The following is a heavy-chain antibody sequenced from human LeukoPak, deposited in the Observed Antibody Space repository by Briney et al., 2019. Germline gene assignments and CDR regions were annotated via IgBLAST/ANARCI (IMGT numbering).Heavy chain of an antibody. V-gene: IGHV3-33*01. J-gene: IGHJ4*02. CDR2: IWYDGSNK. Sequence: GGSLRLSCAASGFTFSSYGMHWVRQAPGKGLEWVAVIWYDGSNKYYADSVKGRFTISRDNSKNTLYLQMNSLRAEDTAVYYCARDVGEFYFDYWGQGTLVTVSS. D-gene: IGHD3-10*01. CDR1: GFTFSSYG. CDR3: ARDVGEFYFDY.